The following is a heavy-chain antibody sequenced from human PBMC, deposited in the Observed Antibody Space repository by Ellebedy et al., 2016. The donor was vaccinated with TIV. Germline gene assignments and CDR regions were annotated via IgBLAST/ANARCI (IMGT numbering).Heavy chain of an antibody. J-gene: IGHJ3*01. V-gene: IGHV3-33*01. CDR1: GLPFSTYV. D-gene: IGHD2-2*01. CDR2: IWYDGSSK. Sequence: GGSLRLSCAASGLPFSTYVMHWVRQAPGKGLEWAAVIWYDGSSKYYADSVKGRFTISEDSSKNTVYLQMTSLRADDTAVYYCARGGYCSSTSCAPADAFDVWGPGAEATISS. CDR3: ARGGYCSSTSCAPADAFDV.